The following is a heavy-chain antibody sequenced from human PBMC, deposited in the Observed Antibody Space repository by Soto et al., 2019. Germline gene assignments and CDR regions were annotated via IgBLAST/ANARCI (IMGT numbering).Heavy chain of an antibody. CDR3: ASDSAELEGLDY. Sequence: ASVKVSFKASGYTFTSYGISWVRQAPGQGLEWMGWISAYNGNTNYAQKLQGRVTMTTDTSTSTAYMELRSLRSDDTAVYSCASDSAELEGLDYWGQGTLVTVSS. D-gene: IGHD1-1*01. CDR1: GYTFTSYG. V-gene: IGHV1-18*04. J-gene: IGHJ4*02. CDR2: ISAYNGNT.